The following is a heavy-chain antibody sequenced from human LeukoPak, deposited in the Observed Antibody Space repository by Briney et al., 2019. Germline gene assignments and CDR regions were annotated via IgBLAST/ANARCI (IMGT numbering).Heavy chain of an antibody. CDR1: GGSINSYY. Sequence: AETLSLTCTVSGGSINSYYWSWIRQPPGKGLEWIGYIFYSGSTNYNPSLKSRVTISVDTSKNQFSLRLSSVTAADTAVYYCARDIAPDYYGSGSYYNYGMDVWGQGTTVTVSS. J-gene: IGHJ6*02. D-gene: IGHD3-10*01. CDR3: ARDIAPDYYGSGSYYNYGMDV. CDR2: IFYSGST. V-gene: IGHV4-59*01.